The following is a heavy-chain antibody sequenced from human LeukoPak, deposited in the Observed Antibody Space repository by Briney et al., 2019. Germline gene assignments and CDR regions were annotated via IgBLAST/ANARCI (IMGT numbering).Heavy chain of an antibody. D-gene: IGHD6-19*01. Sequence: AGGSLRLSCAASGFTFSSYGMNWVRQAPGKGLEWVANIKQDGSEKYYVDSVKGRFTISRDNAKNSLYLQMNSLRAEDTAVYYCARDQATVAGPFYYYGMDVWGQGTTVTVSS. CDR2: IKQDGSEK. CDR1: GFTFSSYG. V-gene: IGHV3-7*01. CDR3: ARDQATVAGPFYYYGMDV. J-gene: IGHJ6*02.